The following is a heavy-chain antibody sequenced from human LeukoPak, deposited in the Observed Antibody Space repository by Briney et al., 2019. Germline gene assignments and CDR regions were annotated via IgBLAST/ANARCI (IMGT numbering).Heavy chain of an antibody. V-gene: IGHV3-30*18. CDR2: ISYDGSNK. D-gene: IGHD1-26*01. CDR3: AKVRSGSPPDY. CDR1: GFTFSSYG. Sequence: GGSLRLSCAASGFTFSSYGMHWVRQAPGKGLEWVAVISYDGSNKYYADSVKGRFTISRDNSKNTLYLQMNSLRAEDTAVYYCAKVRSGSPPDYWGQGTLVTVSS. J-gene: IGHJ4*02.